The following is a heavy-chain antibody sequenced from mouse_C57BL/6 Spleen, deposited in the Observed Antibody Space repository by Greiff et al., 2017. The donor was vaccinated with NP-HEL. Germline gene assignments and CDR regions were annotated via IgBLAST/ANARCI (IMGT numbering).Heavy chain of an antibody. Sequence: EVHLVESGGDLVKPGGSLKLSCAASGFTFSSYGMSWVRQTPDKRLEWVATISSGGSYTYYPDSVKGRFTISRDNAKNTLYLQMSSLKSEDTAMYYCARHTYYSNEGNFDYWGQGTTLTVSS. CDR1: GFTFSSYG. CDR2: ISSGGSYT. V-gene: IGHV5-6*01. J-gene: IGHJ2*01. D-gene: IGHD2-5*01. CDR3: ARHTYYSNEGNFDY.